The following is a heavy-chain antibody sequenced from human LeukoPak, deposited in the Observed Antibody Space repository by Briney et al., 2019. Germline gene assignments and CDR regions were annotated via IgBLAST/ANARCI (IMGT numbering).Heavy chain of an antibody. J-gene: IGHJ3*02. CDR1: GFTFSSYS. D-gene: IGHD3-22*01. CDR3: ARYGLGCITMIVAASAFDI. CDR2: ISSSSSYI. Sequence: GGSLRRSCAASGFTFSSYSMNWVRQAPGKGLESVSSISSSSSYIYYADSVKGRFTISRDNAKNSLYLQMNSLRAEDTAVYYCARYGLGCITMIVAASAFDIWGQGTMVTVSS. V-gene: IGHV3-21*01.